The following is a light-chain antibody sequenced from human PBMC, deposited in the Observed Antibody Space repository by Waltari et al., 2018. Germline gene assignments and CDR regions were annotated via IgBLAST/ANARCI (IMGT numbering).Light chain of an antibody. CDR1: NSHVGRYDR. CDR2: EVG. J-gene: IGLJ1*01. V-gene: IGLV2-18*02. Sequence: QSALTQPPSVSGSPGQSVTISCTGTNSHVGRYDRVSWYPQPPGTAPQPIIYEVGHRPSGVPARFSGSKSDSTASLTISGLQAEDEADYYCSSYTATGTFVFGTGTKVTVL. CDR3: SSYTATGTFV.